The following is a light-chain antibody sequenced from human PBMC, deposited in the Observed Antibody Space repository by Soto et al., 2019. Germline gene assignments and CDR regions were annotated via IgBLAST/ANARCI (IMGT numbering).Light chain of an antibody. CDR3: QHRSSCSPG. CDR2: DSS. Sequence: VVLTQSPATLSLSPGGRATLSCRASHNINTYLTWYQQKPGPVPRRLIYDSSTRDTGVQARFSGRGSGTDFTLTISGLAPDDFAVYSCQHRSSCSPGFGQGTRLEIK. V-gene: IGKV3-11*01. J-gene: IGKJ5*01. CDR1: HNINTY.